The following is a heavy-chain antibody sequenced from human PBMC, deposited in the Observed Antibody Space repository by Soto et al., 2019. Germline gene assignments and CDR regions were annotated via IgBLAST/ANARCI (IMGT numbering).Heavy chain of an antibody. Sequence: PGESLKISCQGSGYSFAGHWISWVRQMPGKGLEWMGRIDPSDSYTNYSPSFEGHVTMSADTSVNTAYLQRRGLRASDTAIYFCARLKVGATSDYWGQGTLVTVSS. D-gene: IGHD1-26*01. CDR1: GYSFAGHW. J-gene: IGHJ4*02. CDR3: ARLKVGATSDY. V-gene: IGHV5-10-1*01. CDR2: IDPSDSYT.